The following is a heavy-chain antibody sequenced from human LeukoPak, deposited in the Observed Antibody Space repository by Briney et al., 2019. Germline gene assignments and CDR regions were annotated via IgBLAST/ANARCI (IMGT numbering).Heavy chain of an antibody. CDR1: GGSFSGYY. J-gene: IGHJ4*02. Sequence: SETLSLTCAVYGGSFSGYYWSWIRQPPGKGLEWIGEINHSGSTNYNPSLKSRVTISVDTSKNQFSLKLSSVTAADTAVYYCARGRRITMIVVVLVYWGQGTLVTVSS. V-gene: IGHV4-34*01. CDR2: INHSGST. D-gene: IGHD3-22*01. CDR3: ARGRRITMIVVVLVY.